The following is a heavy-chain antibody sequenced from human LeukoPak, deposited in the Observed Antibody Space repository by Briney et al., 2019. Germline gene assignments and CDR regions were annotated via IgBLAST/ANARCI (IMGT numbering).Heavy chain of an antibody. J-gene: IGHJ5*02. CDR1: GGSISSYY. Sequence: SETLSLTCTVSGGSISSYYWSWIRQPPGKGLEWIGYIYCSGSTNYNPSLKSRVTISVDTSKNQFSLKLSSVTAADTAVYYRARGLELGYCSGGSCCSRKYNWFDPWGQGTLVTVSS. CDR2: IYCSGST. V-gene: IGHV4-59*01. CDR3: ARGLELGYCSGGSCCSRKYNWFDP. D-gene: IGHD2-15*01.